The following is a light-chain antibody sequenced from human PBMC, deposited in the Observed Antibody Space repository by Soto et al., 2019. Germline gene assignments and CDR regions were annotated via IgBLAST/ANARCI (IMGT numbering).Light chain of an antibody. CDR2: DVS. J-gene: IGKJ1*01. CDR1: QSISGG. V-gene: IGKV1-5*01. Sequence: DIQLTQSPSSLSASVGDRVSITCRASQSISGGLAWYQKKPEKAPRLLIYDVSGLQSGVPSRFSGSGSGTEFTLTISSLQPDDFATYYCQQYTSYPWTFGQGTKVDIK. CDR3: QQYTSYPWT.